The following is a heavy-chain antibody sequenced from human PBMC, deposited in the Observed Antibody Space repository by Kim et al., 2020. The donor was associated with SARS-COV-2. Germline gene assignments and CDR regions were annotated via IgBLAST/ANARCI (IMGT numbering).Heavy chain of an antibody. J-gene: IGHJ4*02. D-gene: IGHD6-6*01. CDR3: ARGPIAARPIDY. V-gene: IGHV3-21*01. CDR1: GFTFSSYS. Sequence: GGSLRLSCAASGFTFSSYSMNWVRQAPGKGLEWVSSISSSSSYIYYADSVKGRFTISRDNAKNSLYLQMNSLRAEDTAVYYCARGPIAARPIDYWGQGTLVTVSS. CDR2: ISSSSSYI.